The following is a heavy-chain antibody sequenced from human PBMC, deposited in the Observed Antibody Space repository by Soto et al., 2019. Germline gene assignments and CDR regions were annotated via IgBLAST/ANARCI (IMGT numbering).Heavy chain of an antibody. CDR1: GFTFSSYA. V-gene: IGHV3-23*01. D-gene: IGHD4-4*01. CDR2: ISGSGGST. CDR3: AKGATVTTPPFCYYMYV. Sequence: EVQLLESGGGLVQPGGSLRLSCAASGFTFSSYAMSWVRQAPGKGLEWVSAISGSGGSTYYADSVTGRFTISSDNSKNTLYLQMNSLRAEDTAVYYCAKGATVTTPPFCYYMYVWGKGTTVTVSS. J-gene: IGHJ6*03.